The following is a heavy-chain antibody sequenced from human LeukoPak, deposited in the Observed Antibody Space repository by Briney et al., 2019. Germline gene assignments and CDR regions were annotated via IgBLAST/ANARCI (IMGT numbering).Heavy chain of an antibody. CDR3: ARDTSSSLRADW. J-gene: IGHJ4*02. D-gene: IGHD2-15*01. V-gene: IGHV3-53*01. CDR2: IYKDGTT. Sequence: GGSLRLSCAASGFAVSSNYMSWVRQAPGKGLEWVSIIYKDGTTYYADSVKGRFIISRDNSKNTLYLQMNSLTVADTAMYFCARDTSSSLRADWWGQGTLVTVSS. CDR1: GFAVSSNY.